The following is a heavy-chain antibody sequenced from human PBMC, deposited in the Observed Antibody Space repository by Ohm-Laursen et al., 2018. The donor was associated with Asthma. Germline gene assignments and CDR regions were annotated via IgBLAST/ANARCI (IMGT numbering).Heavy chain of an antibody. CDR1: GFTFRSYG. V-gene: IGHV3-33*01. Sequence: SLRLSCSASGFTFRSYGMHWVRQAPGKGLEWVAVIWHDGSNSYYADFVKGRFTISRDNAKNTVYLQMKSLRVEDTAVYYCARVGFLYDSSGYDAFDIWGQGTTVTVSS. CDR2: IWHDGSNS. D-gene: IGHD3-22*01. CDR3: ARVGFLYDSSGYDAFDI. J-gene: IGHJ3*02.